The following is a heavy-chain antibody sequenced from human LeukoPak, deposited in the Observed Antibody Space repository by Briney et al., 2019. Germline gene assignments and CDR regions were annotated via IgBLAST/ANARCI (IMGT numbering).Heavy chain of an antibody. J-gene: IGHJ4*02. Sequence: GRSLRLSCAASGFTFSSYAMHWVRQAPGKGLEWVAFVRYDTIDKYYRDSVKGRFTISRDNSRDTVYLEMNSLRPEDTAVYYCAKSPYRGGSSWTEFDYWGQGTLVTVSS. CDR3: AKSPYRGGSSWTEFDY. V-gene: IGHV3-30*02. CDR2: VRYDTIDK. CDR1: GFTFSSYA. D-gene: IGHD6-13*01.